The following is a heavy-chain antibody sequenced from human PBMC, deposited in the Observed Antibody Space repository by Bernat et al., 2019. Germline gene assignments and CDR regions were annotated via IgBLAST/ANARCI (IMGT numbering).Heavy chain of an antibody. V-gene: IGHV4-34*01. Sequence: QVQLQQWGAGLLKPSETLSLTCAVYGGSFSGYYWSWIRQPPGKGLEWIGEINHSGSTNYNPSLKSRVTISVDTSKNQFFLKLSSVTAADTAVYYCARGSLAVAGVNWFDPWGQGTLVTVSS. J-gene: IGHJ5*02. CDR2: INHSGST. D-gene: IGHD6-19*01. CDR1: GGSFSGYY. CDR3: ARGSLAVAGVNWFDP.